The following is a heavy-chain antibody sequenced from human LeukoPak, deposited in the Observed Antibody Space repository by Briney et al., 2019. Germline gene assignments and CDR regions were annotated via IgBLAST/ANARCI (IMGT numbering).Heavy chain of an antibody. D-gene: IGHD6-13*01. CDR2: IFPGDSDT. CDR3: AKSSFRGAIGAAGVDS. CDR1: GYSFTTNW. Sequence: GESLKISCKASGYSFTTNWIGWVRQMPGQGLEWVGIIFPGDSDTLYSPSFQGQVTISADKSINTAYLQWRSLKASDTAIYYCAKSSFRGAIGAAGVDSWGQGTLVTVSS. V-gene: IGHV5-51*01. J-gene: IGHJ4*02.